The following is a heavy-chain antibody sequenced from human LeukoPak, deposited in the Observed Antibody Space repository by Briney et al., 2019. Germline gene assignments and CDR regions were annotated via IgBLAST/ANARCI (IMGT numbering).Heavy chain of an antibody. J-gene: IGHJ4*02. V-gene: IGHV3-53*01. Sequence: ETLSLTCTVSGGSISSNYMSWVRQAPGKGLEWVSVIYSGGSTYYADSVKGRFTISRDNSKNTLYLQMNSLRAEDTAVYYCARVPVDTAMVSPFDYWGQGTLVTASS. CDR1: GGSISSNY. CDR3: ARVPVDTAMVSPFDY. CDR2: IYSGGST. D-gene: IGHD5-18*01.